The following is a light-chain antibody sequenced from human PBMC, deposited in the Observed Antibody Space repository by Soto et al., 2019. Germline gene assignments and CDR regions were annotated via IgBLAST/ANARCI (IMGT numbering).Light chain of an antibody. J-gene: IGLJ3*02. V-gene: IGLV4-60*02. CDR3: DTWESNTLWV. Sequence: QPVLTQSSSASASLGSSVKITCTLSSGHSSYIIAWHQQQPGKAPRYLMKLEGSGSYNKGSGVPDRFSGSSSGADRYLTISNLQFEDEADYYCDTWESNTLWVFGGGTKLTVL. CDR1: SGHSSYI. CDR2: LEGSGSY.